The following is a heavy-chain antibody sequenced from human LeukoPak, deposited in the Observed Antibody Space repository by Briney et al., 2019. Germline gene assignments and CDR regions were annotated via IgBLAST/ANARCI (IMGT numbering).Heavy chain of an antibody. J-gene: IGHJ2*01. D-gene: IGHD6-19*01. Sequence: GGSLRLSCAASGFTFSSYDMHWVRQATGEGLEWVSAIGTAADTYYSGSVKGRFTISRDNAKDTSYLQMNNLKAEDTAVYYCARGSRAVRWYFDLWGRGTLVTVSS. CDR3: ARGSRAVRWYFDL. CDR1: GFTFSSYD. V-gene: IGHV3-13*01. CDR2: IGTAADT.